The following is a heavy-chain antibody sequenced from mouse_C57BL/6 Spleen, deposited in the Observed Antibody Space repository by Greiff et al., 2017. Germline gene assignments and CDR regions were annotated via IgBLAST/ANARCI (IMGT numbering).Heavy chain of an antibody. CDR2: INPGSGGT. CDR3: ARWGLGDYAMDY. D-gene: IGHD4-1*01. V-gene: IGHV1-54*01. Sequence: QVQLKQSGAELVRPGTSVKVSCKASGYAFTNYLIEWVKQRPGQGLEWIGVINPGSGGTNYNEKFKGKATLTADKSSSTAYMQLSSLTSEDSAVYFCARWGLGDYAMDYWGQGTSVTVSS. CDR1: GYAFTNYL. J-gene: IGHJ4*01.